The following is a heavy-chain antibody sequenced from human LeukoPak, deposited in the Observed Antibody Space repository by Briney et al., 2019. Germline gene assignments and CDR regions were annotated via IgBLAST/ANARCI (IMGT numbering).Heavy chain of an antibody. Sequence: GRSLRLYCAASGFSFSTYGMHWVRQAPGKGLEWVAVIWYDGSNKYYADSVKGRFTISRDNSKNTLYLQMNSLGAEDTAVYYCARDAPRGAFDIWGQGTMVTVSS. V-gene: IGHV3-33*01. CDR2: IWYDGSNK. CDR1: GFSFSTYG. CDR3: ARDAPRGAFDI. J-gene: IGHJ3*02.